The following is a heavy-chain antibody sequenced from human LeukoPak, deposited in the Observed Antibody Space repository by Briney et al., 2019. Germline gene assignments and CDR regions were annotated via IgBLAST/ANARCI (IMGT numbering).Heavy chain of an antibody. CDR2: IYYSGST. J-gene: IGHJ4*02. CDR3: ARGWVEYRY. D-gene: IGHD4-11*01. V-gene: IGHV4-59*12. CDR1: GGSISSNY. Sequence: PSETLSLTCAVSGGSISSNYWSWIRQPPGKGLEWIGYIYYSGSTNYNPSLKSRVTISVDTSKNQFSLKLSSVTAADTAVYYCARGWVEYRYWGQGTLVTVSS.